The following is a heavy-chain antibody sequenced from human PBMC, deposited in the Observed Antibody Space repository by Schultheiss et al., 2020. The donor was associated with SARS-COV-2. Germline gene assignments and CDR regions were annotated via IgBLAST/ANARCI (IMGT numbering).Heavy chain of an antibody. CDR3: AKDYDSSGYSS. J-gene: IGHJ5*02. CDR2: ISAYNGNT. V-gene: IGHV1-18*04. Sequence: ASVKVSCKASGYTFRTYRITWVRQAPGQGLEWVGWISAYNGNTNYAQKLQGRVTMTTDTSTSTAYMELRSLRSDDTAVYYCAKDYDSSGYSSWGQGTLVTVSS. D-gene: IGHD3-22*01. CDR1: GYTFRTYR.